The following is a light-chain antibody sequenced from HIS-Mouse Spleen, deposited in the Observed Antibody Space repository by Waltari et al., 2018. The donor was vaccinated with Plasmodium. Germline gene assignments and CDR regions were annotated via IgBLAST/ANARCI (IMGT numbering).Light chain of an antibody. CDR1: QSVSSN. J-gene: IGKJ3*01. CDR2: GAS. CDR3: QQYNNWSFT. V-gene: IGKV3-15*01. Sequence: EIVMTQSPATLSVSPGERATLSCRASQSVSSNLAWYQQKPGQAPRLLIYGASTRATGIQARFSGSGSGTEFTLTISSLQSEDVAVYYCQQYNNWSFTFGPGTKVDIK.